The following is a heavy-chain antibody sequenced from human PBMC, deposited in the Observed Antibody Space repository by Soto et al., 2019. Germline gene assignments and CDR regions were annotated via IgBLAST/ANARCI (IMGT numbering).Heavy chain of an antibody. CDR1: GDSISSNNNY. D-gene: IGHD5-18*01. V-gene: IGHV4-30-4*01. CDR2: ISYSGTT. J-gene: IGHJ5*02. Sequence: TSETLSLTCTVSGDSISSNNNYWSWIRQPPGEGLEWIGFISYSGTTSYSPSLKSRVAISLDTSKNQFSLSLSSVTAADTAVYYCARGRGYSYGFDPWGQGTLVTVS. CDR3: ARGRGYSYGFDP.